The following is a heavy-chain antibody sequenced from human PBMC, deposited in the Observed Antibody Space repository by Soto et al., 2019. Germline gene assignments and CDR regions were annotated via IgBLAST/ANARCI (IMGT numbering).Heavy chain of an antibody. V-gene: IGHV3-9*01. D-gene: IGHD6-13*01. Sequence: SLRLSFAASGFTFDEYAMHWVRQAPGKGLEWVSGISWNSGSIGYADSVKGRFTISRDNSKNTLYLQMNSLRAEDTAVYYCAKGQDSSSWRPIYDYWGQGTLVAASS. CDR2: ISWNSGSI. CDR3: AKGQDSSSWRPIYDY. CDR1: GFTFDEYA. J-gene: IGHJ4*02.